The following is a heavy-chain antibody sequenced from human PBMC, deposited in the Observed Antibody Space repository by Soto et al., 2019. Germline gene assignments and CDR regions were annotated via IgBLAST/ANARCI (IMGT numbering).Heavy chain of an antibody. V-gene: IGHV3-15*01. Sequence: GGSLRLSCAASGFTFSNAWMSWVRQAPGKGLEWVGRIKSKTDGGTTDYAAPVKGRFTISRDDSKNTLYLQMNSLKTEDTAVYYCTTAPPITGTFDYWGQGTLVTVSS. CDR1: GFTFSNAW. CDR3: TTAPPITGTFDY. CDR2: IKSKTDGGTT. J-gene: IGHJ4*02. D-gene: IGHD1-7*01.